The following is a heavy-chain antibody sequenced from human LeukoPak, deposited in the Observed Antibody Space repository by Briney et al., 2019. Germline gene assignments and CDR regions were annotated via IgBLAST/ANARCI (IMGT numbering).Heavy chain of an antibody. D-gene: IGHD2-15*01. CDR2: IWYDGSNK. J-gene: IGHJ4*02. CDR3: ARAEVVVAATTFDY. CDR1: GFTFSSYG. Sequence: GRSLRLSCAASGFTFSSYGMHWVRQAPGKGLEWVAVIWYDGSNKYYADSVKGRFTISRDNSKNTLYLQMNSLRAEDTAVYYCARAEVVVAATTFDYWGQGTLATVSS. V-gene: IGHV3-33*01.